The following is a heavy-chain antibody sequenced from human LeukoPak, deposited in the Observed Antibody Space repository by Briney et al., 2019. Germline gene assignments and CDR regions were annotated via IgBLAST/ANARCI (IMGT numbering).Heavy chain of an antibody. CDR2: ITSSGSYT. Sequence: GGSLRLSCAASGFTFSDYYMSWIRQAPGKGLEWVSYITSSGSYTNYADSVKGRFTISRDNANNSLFLQMNSLRAEDTAVYYCARGAYYFDYWGQGTLVTVSS. CDR3: ARGAYYFDY. CDR1: GFTFSDYY. V-gene: IGHV3-11*05. J-gene: IGHJ4*02.